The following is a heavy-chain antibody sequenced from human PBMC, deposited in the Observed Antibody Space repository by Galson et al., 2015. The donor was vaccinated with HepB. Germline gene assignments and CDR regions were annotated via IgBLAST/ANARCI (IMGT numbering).Heavy chain of an antibody. Sequence: SLRLSCAASGFTFSSYGMHWVRQAPGKGLEWVAFIRYDGSNKYYADSVKGRFTISRDNSKNTLYLQMNSLRAEDTAVYYCAKDSSRWLDSGVCDYWGQGTLVTVSS. CDR1: GFTFSSYG. D-gene: IGHD6-19*01. CDR2: IRYDGSNK. V-gene: IGHV3-30*02. J-gene: IGHJ4*02. CDR3: AKDSSRWLDSGVCDY.